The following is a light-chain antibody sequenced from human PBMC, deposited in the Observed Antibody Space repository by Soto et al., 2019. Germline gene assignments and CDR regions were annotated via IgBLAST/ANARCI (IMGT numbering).Light chain of an antibody. Sequence: EIVLTQSPGTLFLFPGERATLSFRASQSVSSSYLAWYQQKPGQAPRLLIYGASSRATGIPDRFSGSGSGTDFTLTISRLEPEDFAVYYCQQYGSSSWTFGQGTKVDIK. J-gene: IGKJ1*01. V-gene: IGKV3-20*01. CDR1: QSVSSSY. CDR3: QQYGSSSWT. CDR2: GAS.